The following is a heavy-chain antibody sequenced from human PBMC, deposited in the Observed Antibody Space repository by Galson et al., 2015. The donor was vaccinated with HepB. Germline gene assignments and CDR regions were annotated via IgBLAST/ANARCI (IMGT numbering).Heavy chain of an antibody. V-gene: IGHV1-69*13. CDR2: IIPLFSAA. D-gene: IGHD3-3*01. CDR3: ASGSLGGYGMDV. CDR1: GGTLSAHS. J-gene: IGHJ6*02. Sequence: SVKVSCKASGGTLSAHSFIWVRQAPGQGLEWMGGIIPLFSAANYAQKLQDRITIIADESTSTVFMELSSLRSEDTAVYYCASGSLGGYGMDVWGQGTTVTVSS.